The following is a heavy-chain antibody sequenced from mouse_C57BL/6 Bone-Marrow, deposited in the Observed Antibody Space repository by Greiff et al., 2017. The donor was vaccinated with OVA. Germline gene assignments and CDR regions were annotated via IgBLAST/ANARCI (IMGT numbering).Heavy chain of an antibody. CDR3: ATAITTVVAWYFDV. Sequence: VQLQQPGAELVKPGASVKLSCKASGYTFTSYWMHWVKQRPGQGLEWIGMIHPNSGSTNYNEKFKSKATLTVDKSSSTAYMQLSSLTSEDSAVYYCATAITTVVAWYFDVWGTGTTVTVSS. CDR2: IHPNSGST. J-gene: IGHJ1*03. CDR1: GYTFTSYW. V-gene: IGHV1-64*01. D-gene: IGHD1-1*01.